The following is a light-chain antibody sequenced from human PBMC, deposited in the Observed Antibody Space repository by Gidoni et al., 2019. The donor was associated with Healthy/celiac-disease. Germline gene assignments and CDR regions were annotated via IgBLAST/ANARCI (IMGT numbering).Light chain of an antibody. V-gene: IGLV2-14*01. CDR3: SSYTSSSTLDVV. CDR2: EVS. J-gene: IGLJ2*01. Sequence: QPALTQPASVSGSPGQSITISCTGTSSDVGGYNYVSWYHQHPGKAPKLMIYEVSNRPSGVSNRFSVSKSGNTASLTISGLQAEDEADYSCSSYTSSSTLDVVFGGGTKLTVL. CDR1: SSDVGGYNY.